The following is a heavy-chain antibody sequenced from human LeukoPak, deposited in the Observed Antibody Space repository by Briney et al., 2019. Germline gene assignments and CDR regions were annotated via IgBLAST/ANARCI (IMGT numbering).Heavy chain of an antibody. V-gene: IGHV1-3*04. J-gene: IGHJ6*03. CDR3: ARGGGYCSGGSCYSLKIYYYYYYMDV. CDR2: INTGNGDT. D-gene: IGHD2-15*01. Sequence: ASVKLSCKASGYIFTTYNMQWVRQAPGQRLEWMGWINTGNGDTKYSQKFQGRVTITRDTSASTAYMELRSLRSDDTAVYYCARGGGYCSGGSCYSLKIYYYYYYMDVWGKGTTVTVSS. CDR1: GYIFTTYN.